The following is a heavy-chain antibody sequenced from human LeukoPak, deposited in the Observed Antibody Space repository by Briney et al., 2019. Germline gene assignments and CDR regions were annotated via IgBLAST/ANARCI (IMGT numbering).Heavy chain of an antibody. J-gene: IGHJ4*02. V-gene: IGHV4-39*07. CDR2: IYYSGST. CDR1: GGSISSSSYY. D-gene: IGHD3-10*01. Sequence: SETLSLTCTVSGGSISSSSYYWGWIRQPPGKGLEWIGSIYYSGSTYYNPSLKSRVTISVDTSKNQFSLKLSSVTAADTAVYYCARDHGSYMVRGPYYFDYWGQGTLVTVSS. CDR3: ARDHGSYMVRGPYYFDY.